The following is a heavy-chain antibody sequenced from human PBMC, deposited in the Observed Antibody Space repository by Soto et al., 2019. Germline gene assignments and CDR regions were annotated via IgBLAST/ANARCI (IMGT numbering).Heavy chain of an antibody. CDR3: ARVPIAAAGIDY. J-gene: IGHJ4*02. CDR2: INHSGST. D-gene: IGHD6-13*01. V-gene: IGHV4-34*01. CDR1: GGSFSGYY. Sequence: QVQLQQWGAGLLKPSETLSLTCAVYGGSFSGYYWSWIRQPPGKGLEWIGKINHSGSTNYNPSLKSRVTISVDTSKNQFSLKLSSVTAADTAVYYCARVPIAAAGIDYWGQGTLVTVSS.